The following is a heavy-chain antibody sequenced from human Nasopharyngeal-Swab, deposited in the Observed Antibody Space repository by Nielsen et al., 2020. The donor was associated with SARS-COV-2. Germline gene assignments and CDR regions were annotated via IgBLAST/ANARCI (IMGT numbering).Heavy chain of an antibody. CDR1: GYTFTSYG. CDR2: ISAYNGNT. CDR3: ARGSYDFGFYYYGMDV. V-gene: IGHV1-18*01. D-gene: IGHD3-3*01. Sequence: ASVKVSCKASGYTFTSYGISWVRQAPGQGLEWMGWISAYNGNTNYAQKLQGRVTMTTDTSTSTAYMELRSLRSDDTAVYYCARGSYDFGFYYYGMDVWGQGTTVTVSS. J-gene: IGHJ6*02.